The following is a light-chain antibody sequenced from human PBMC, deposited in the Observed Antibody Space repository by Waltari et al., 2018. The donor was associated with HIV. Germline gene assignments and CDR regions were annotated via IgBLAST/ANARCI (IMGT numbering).Light chain of an antibody. CDR3: QQYNNWPRT. J-gene: IGKJ1*01. CDR1: QSVSTN. V-gene: IGKV3-15*01. CDR2: GAS. Sequence: EIVMTLSPATLYVSPGERAPLSCRASQSVSTNLAWYQQKPGQAPRLLIYGASTRATGIPARFSGSGSGTEFTLTISSLQSEDFAVYYCQQYNNWPRTFGQGTKVEIK.